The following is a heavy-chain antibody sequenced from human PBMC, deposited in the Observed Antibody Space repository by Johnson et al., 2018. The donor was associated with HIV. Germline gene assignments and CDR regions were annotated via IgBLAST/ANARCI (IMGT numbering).Heavy chain of an antibody. CDR1: RFTFSSFG. CDR2: IRYDGSNK. D-gene: IGHD6-19*01. Sequence: QMLLVESGGGVVQPGKSLRLSCSASRFTFSSFGMHWVRQAPGKGLEWVAFIRYDGSNKYFAASVKGRFTISRDNSKNTLYLQMNSLRAEDTAVYYCAKGGSGTTRIRAQKGAFDIWGQGTMVTVSS. CDR3: AKGGSGTTRIRAQKGAFDI. J-gene: IGHJ3*02. V-gene: IGHV3-30*02.